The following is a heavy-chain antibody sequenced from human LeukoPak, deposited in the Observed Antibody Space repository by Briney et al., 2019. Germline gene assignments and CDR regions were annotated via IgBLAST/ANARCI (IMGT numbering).Heavy chain of an antibody. J-gene: IGHJ4*02. V-gene: IGHV3-21*01. CDR3: ARDFWFRKLLPTYFDY. D-gene: IGHD3-10*01. CDR1: GFTFSSYS. CDR2: ISSSSSYI. Sequence: GGSLRLSCAASGFTFSSYSMNWVRQAPGKGLEWVSSISSSSSYIYYADSVKGRFTISRDNAKNSLYLQMNSLRAEDTAVYYCARDFWFRKLLPTYFDYWGQGTLVTVSS.